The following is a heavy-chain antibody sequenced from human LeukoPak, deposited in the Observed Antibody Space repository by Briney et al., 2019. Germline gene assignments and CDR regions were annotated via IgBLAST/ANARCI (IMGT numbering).Heavy chain of an antibody. CDR3: ARGRSITLLRGVAMSDGFDI. Sequence: GGSLRLSCAASGFTFSDYDMSWVRQAPGKGLEWVSFIDTSAAYIYYGDSMRGRFTISRDNAKNSLYLQMNGLRAEDTAVYYCARGRSITLLRGVAMSDGFDIWGQGTMVTVSS. CDR1: GFTFSDYD. D-gene: IGHD3-10*01. V-gene: IGHV3-21*01. J-gene: IGHJ3*02. CDR2: IDTSAAYI.